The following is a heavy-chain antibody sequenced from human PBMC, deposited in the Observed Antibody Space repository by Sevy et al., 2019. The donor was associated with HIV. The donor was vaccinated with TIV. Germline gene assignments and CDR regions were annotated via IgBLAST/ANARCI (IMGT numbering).Heavy chain of an antibody. J-gene: IGHJ3*02. CDR3: ARDIRKDYYGSGSYFWLVYAFDI. CDR1: GYTFTSYG. V-gene: IGHV1-2*02. D-gene: IGHD3-10*01. Sequence: ASVKVSCKASGYTFTSYGISWVRQAPGQGLEWMGWINPNSGGTNYAQKFQGRVTMTRDTSISTAYMELSRLRSDDTAVYYCARDIRKDYYGSGSYFWLVYAFDIWGQGTMVTVSS. CDR2: INPNSGGT.